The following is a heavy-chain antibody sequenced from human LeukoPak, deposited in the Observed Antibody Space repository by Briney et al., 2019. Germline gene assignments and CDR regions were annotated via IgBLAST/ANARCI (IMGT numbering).Heavy chain of an antibody. CDR3: VRERFNNDYEA. D-gene: IGHD3-22*01. CDR1: GFTVGSGR. V-gene: IGHV3-53*01. J-gene: IGHJ5*02. Sequence: GGSLRLSCAASGFTVGSGRRMSWVRQAPGEGLEWISAIYSDDATNYGDSVKGRFTISRDNSRNTLDLQMNSLRVEDTAVYYCVRERFNNDYEAWGQGILVTVSS. CDR2: IYSDDAT.